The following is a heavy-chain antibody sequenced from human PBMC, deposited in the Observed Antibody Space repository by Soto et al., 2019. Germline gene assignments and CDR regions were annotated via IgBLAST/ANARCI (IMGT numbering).Heavy chain of an antibody. V-gene: IGHV3-23*01. D-gene: IGHD2-21*01. CDR3: AKFISWRLLPDRYCGP. CDR1: GFTFINYA. CDR2: ISGDGGST. J-gene: IGHJ5*02. Sequence: PGGSLRLSCEVSGFTFINYAMTWVRHPPGKGLEWVSGISGDGGSTYYADSVKGRFTISRDNPKNKMFLEMKTLRVEDTAVYYCAKFISWRLLPDRYCGPWGLRTRATVSS.